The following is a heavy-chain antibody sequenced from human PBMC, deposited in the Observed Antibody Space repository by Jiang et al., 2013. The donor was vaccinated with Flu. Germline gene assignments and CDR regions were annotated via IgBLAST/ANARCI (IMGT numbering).Heavy chain of an antibody. J-gene: IGHJ4*02. D-gene: IGHD2-15*01. CDR3: AHGQRNGGCSGGSCYYFDH. Sequence: KPTQTLTLTCTFSGFSLSTSGVGVGWIRQPPGKALEWLALIYWDDDKRYSPSLKSRLTITEDTSKNQVVLTMSNMDPVDTATYYCAHGQRNGGCSGGSCYYFDHWGQGTLVTVSS. V-gene: IGHV2-5*02. CDR2: IYWDDDK. CDR1: GFSLSTSGVG.